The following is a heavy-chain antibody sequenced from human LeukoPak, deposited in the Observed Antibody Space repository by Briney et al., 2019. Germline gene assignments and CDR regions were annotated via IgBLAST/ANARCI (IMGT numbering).Heavy chain of an antibody. Sequence: SETLSLTCTVSGGPISSYYWSWIRQPPGKGLEWIGYIYYSGSTNYNPSLKSRVTISVDTSKNQFSLTLSSVTAADTAVYYCARDRRSIAAAAYYYGMDVWGQGTTVTVSS. D-gene: IGHD6-13*01. CDR1: GGPISSYY. CDR2: IYYSGST. V-gene: IGHV4-59*01. J-gene: IGHJ6*02. CDR3: ARDRRSIAAAAYYYGMDV.